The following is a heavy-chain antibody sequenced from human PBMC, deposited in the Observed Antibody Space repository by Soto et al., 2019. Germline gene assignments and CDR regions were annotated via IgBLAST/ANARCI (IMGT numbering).Heavy chain of an antibody. CDR2: INAGNGNT. CDR1: GYTFTSYA. Sequence: ASVKVSCKASGYTFTSYAMHWVRQAPGQRLEWMGWINAGNGNTKYSQNFQGRVAITRDTSASTAYMELSSLRSEDTAVYYCARGAVADTFDYWGQGTLVTVSS. J-gene: IGHJ4*02. V-gene: IGHV1-3*01. CDR3: ARGAVADTFDY. D-gene: IGHD6-19*01.